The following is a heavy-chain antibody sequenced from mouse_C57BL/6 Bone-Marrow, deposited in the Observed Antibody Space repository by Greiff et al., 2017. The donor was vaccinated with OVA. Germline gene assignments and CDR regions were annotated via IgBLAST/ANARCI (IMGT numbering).Heavy chain of an antibody. V-gene: IGHV4-1*01. Sequence: DKFIISRDNAKNTLYLQMSKVRSEDTALYYCARGNKRWYYFDYWGQGTTLTVSS. J-gene: IGHJ2*01. CDR3: ARGNKRWYYFDY.